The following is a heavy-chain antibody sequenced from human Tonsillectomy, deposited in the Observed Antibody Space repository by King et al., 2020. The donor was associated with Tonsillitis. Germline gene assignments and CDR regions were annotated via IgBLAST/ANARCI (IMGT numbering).Heavy chain of an antibody. V-gene: IGHV3-11*06. J-gene: IGHJ3*02. Sequence: VQLVESGGGLVKPGGSLRLSCAASGFTFSDYYMSWIRQAPGKGLDWVSYISSSSSYTNYVDSVKGRFTISRDNAKNSLYLQMNSLRAEDTAVYYCARGGRGNVAGAFDIWGQGTMVTVSS. CDR2: ISSSSSYT. CDR1: GFTFSDYY. D-gene: IGHD2-8*01. CDR3: ARGGRGNVAGAFDI.